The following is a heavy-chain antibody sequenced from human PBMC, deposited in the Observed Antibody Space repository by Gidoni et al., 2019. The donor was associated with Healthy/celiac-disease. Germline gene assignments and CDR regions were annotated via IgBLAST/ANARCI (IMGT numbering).Heavy chain of an antibody. CDR1: GGSISSYY. CDR2: IYYSGST. D-gene: IGHD3-22*01. Sequence: QVQLQESGPGLVKPSETLSLTCTVSGGSISSYYWSWIRQPPGKGLEWIGYIYYSGSTNYNPSLKSRVTISVDTSKNQFSLKLSSVTAADTAVYYCARGEDYYDSSGYYYGMDVWGQGTTVTVSS. CDR3: ARGEDYYDSSGYYYGMDV. V-gene: IGHV4-59*01. J-gene: IGHJ6*02.